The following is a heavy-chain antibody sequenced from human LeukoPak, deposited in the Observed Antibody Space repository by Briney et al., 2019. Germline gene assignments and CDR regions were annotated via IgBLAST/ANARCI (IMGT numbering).Heavy chain of an antibody. CDR1: GFSFSSYE. J-gene: IGHJ4*02. D-gene: IGHD6-19*01. CDR3: ASGIAVAGGNADY. CDR2: ISTGGSPI. Sequence: GGSLRLSCAASGFSFSSYEMNWVRQAPGKGLEWVSYISTGGSPIFYADSVKGRFTISRDNAKKSLYLQMNSLRAEDTAVYYCASGIAVAGGNADYWGQGTLVSVSS. V-gene: IGHV3-48*03.